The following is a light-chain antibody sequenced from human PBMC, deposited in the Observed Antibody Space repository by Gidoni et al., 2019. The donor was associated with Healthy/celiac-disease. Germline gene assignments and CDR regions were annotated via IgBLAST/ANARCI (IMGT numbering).Light chain of an antibody. V-gene: IGKV4-1*01. CDR1: QSVLYSSNNKNH. J-gene: IGKJ3*01. CDR3: QQYYSTPL. Sequence: DIVMTQSPDSLAVSLGERATINCKSSQSVLYSSNNKNHLAWYQQKPGQPPKLLIYWASTRESGVPDRFSGSGSGTDFTLTISSLQAEDVAVYYCQQYYSTPLVGPGTKVDIK. CDR2: WAS.